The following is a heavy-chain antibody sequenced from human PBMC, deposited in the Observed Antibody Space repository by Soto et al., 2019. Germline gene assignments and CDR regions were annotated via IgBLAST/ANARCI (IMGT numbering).Heavy chain of an antibody. J-gene: IGHJ4*02. CDR3: ARLPSRHFGEY. V-gene: IGHV4-39*01. Sequence: SKTPSLTCTVSGSSINSSGYYWGWIRQPPGKRLEWIGSMFYGVSTYYNPSLKSRVTVSVDTSKNQFSLNLRSVTAADTAVYYCARLPSRHFGEYWGLGTLVTVS. D-gene: IGHD3-16*01. CDR1: GSSINSSGYY. CDR2: MFYGVST.